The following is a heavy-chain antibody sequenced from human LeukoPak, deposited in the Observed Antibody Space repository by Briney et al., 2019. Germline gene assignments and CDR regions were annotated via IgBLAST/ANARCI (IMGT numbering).Heavy chain of an antibody. CDR1: GYTFTSYG. V-gene: IGHV1-18*01. CDR2: ISAYNGNT. CDR3: ARDRDTIFGVVIGRFDP. Sequence: GASVKVSCKASGYTFTSYGISWVRQAPGQGLEWMGLISAYNGNTNYAQKLQGRVTMTTDTSTSTAYMELRSLRSDDTAVYYCARDRDTIFGVVIGRFDPWGQGTLVTVSS. J-gene: IGHJ5*02. D-gene: IGHD3-3*01.